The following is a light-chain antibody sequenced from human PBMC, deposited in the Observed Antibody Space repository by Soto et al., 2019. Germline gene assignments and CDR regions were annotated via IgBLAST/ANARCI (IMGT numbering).Light chain of an antibody. J-gene: IGKJ5*01. CDR3: QQSLTMPIT. V-gene: IGKV1-39*01. CDR2: SAS. Sequence: DIQMTQSPASLSVSVGDRFTITCRASQSINNYLNWYLQRPGQAPKPLIRSASTLQRGVPSRFSGSGSRTEFTLTIADLQPDDFGTYYCQQSLTMPITFGHGTRLEIK. CDR1: QSINNY.